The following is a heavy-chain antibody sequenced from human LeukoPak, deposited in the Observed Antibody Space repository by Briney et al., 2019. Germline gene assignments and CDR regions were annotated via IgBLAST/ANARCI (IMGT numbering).Heavy chain of an antibody. CDR1: GGSISTTSYY. D-gene: IGHD5-24*01. CDR3: ASFNSRNRDGYHFYYFDY. CDR2: IYYSGNT. J-gene: IGHJ4*02. V-gene: IGHV4-39*01. Sequence: PSETLSLTCSVSGGSISTTSYYWGWIRQPPGKGLEWIGTIYYSGNTYYNPSLKSRVTISVDTSKNQFSLKLSSVTAADTAVYYCASFNSRNRDGYHFYYFDYWGQGTLVTVSS.